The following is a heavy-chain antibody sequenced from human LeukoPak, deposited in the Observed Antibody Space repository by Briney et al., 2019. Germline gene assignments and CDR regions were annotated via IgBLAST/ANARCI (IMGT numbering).Heavy chain of an antibody. J-gene: IGHJ4*02. D-gene: IGHD5-18*01. CDR3: ARGRYSYGYYFDY. CDR1: GGSISSGGYF. Sequence: SETLSLTCTVSGGSISSGGYFWRWVRQHPGKGLEWIGYIYYSGSTYYNPSLKRRATISVDTSKNQFSLKLSSVTAADTAVYYCARGRYSYGYYFDYWGQGTLVTVSS. V-gene: IGHV4-31*03. CDR2: IYYSGST.